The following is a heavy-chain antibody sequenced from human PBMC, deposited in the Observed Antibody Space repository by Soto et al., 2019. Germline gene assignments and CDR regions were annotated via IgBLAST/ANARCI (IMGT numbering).Heavy chain of an antibody. D-gene: IGHD6-19*01. CDR2: IYYSGST. J-gene: IGHJ4*02. CDR1: GGSFSGYY. V-gene: IGHV4-31*11. Sequence: SETLSVTCAVYGGSFSGYYWSWIRQHPGKDLEWIGYIYYSGSTYYNPSLKSRVTISVDTSKNQFSLKLSSVTAADTAVYYCATGKYSSGSSFDYWGQGTLVTVSS. CDR3: ATGKYSSGSSFDY.